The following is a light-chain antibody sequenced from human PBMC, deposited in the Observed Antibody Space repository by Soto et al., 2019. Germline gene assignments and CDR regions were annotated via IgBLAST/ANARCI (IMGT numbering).Light chain of an antibody. J-gene: IGLJ1*01. V-gene: IGLV7-46*01. CDR2: DTT. CDR3: VLSYNGPDV. Sequence: QAVVTQEPSLTVSPGGTVTLTCGSSTGAVTNGHYPYWFQQKPGQAPRTLIYDTTNRHSWTPARFSGSLLGGKAALTLSGEQPEDEAEYYCVLSYNGPDVFGTGTKGTVL. CDR1: TGAVTNGHY.